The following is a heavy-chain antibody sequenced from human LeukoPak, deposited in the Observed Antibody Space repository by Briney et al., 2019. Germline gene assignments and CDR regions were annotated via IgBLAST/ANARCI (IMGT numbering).Heavy chain of an antibody. V-gene: IGHV3-43*02. CDR1: GFTFDDYA. D-gene: IGHD3-10*01. J-gene: IGHJ3*02. CDR2: VSGDDGST. Sequence: GGSLRLSCAASGFTFDDYAMQWVGHAPRKGGEGVSLVSGDDGSTVYADSVKGRFTISRDNSKNSLYLQMNSLRTEDTALYYCAKTFGEFPDAFDIWGQGTMVTVSS. CDR3: AKTFGEFPDAFDI.